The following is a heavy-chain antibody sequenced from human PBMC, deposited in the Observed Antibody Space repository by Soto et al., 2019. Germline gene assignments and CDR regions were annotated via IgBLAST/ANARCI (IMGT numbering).Heavy chain of an antibody. CDR2: INSDGSST. D-gene: IGHD2-15*01. J-gene: IGHJ4*02. CDR3: ASAAVARYYFDY. V-gene: IGHV3-74*01. CDR1: GFTFSSYW. Sequence: VGSLRLSCAASGFTFSSYWMHWVRQAPGKGLVWVSRINSDGSSTTYADSVKGRFTISRDNAKNTLYLQMNSLRAEDTAVYYCASAAVARYYFDYWGQGTLVTVSS.